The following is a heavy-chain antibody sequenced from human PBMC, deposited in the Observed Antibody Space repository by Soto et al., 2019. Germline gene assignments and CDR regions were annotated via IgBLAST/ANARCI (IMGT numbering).Heavy chain of an antibody. Sequence: LRLSCAASGFTFSSYGIHWVRQAPGKGPEWVALISYDGTDKYYADSVKGRFTISRDNSKNTLYLQMSSLGPEDTAVYYCVKERYAQLWLEDYGMDVWGQGTTVTSP. D-gene: IGHD5-18*01. J-gene: IGHJ6*02. CDR1: GFTFSSYG. CDR3: VKERYAQLWLEDYGMDV. V-gene: IGHV3-30*18. CDR2: ISYDGTDK.